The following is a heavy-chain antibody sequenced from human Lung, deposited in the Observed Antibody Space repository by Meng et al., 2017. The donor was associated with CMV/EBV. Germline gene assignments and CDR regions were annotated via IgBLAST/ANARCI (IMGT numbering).Heavy chain of an antibody. V-gene: IGHV1-8*01. CDR2: RDPNSGDT. CDR1: GYTVTSYD. Sequence: ARGKKPGASGKVSRKGSGYTVTSYDIKWVRQATGEGLEWMGLRDPNSGDTGYAQNFQGRVTMARNTSISTAYKELGRLRSEYTAVYYCARGYCSGGSCPVFDPWGQGTLVTVSS. J-gene: IGHJ5*02. D-gene: IGHD2-15*01. CDR3: ARGYCSGGSCPVFDP.